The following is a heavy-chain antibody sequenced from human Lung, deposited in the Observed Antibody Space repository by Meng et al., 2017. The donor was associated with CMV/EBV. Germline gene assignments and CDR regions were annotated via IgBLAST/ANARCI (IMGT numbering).Heavy chain of an antibody. CDR3: ARNYLLIYGDYECSDYAMDV. Sequence: SGPTLVKPTQTLTLTCTFSVFSLSNSGVCVSWVRQPPGKALEWLALIDWEDDKYYSTSLKTRLTNSKDTSKNQLVLTMTNMDPVDTATHYCARNYLLIYGDYECSDYAMDVWGQGTTVTVSS. D-gene: IGHD4-17*01. CDR1: VFSLSNSGVC. V-gene: IGHV2-70*20. CDR2: IDWEDDK. J-gene: IGHJ6*02.